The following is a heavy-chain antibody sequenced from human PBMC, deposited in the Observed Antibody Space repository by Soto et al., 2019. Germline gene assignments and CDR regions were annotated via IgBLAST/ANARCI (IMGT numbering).Heavy chain of an antibody. D-gene: IGHD3-10*01. CDR3: VRARYRYGSEVDK. CDR1: GYSISNGYY. V-gene: IGHV4-38-2*02. Sequence: SETLSLTCTVSGYSISNGYYWGWIRQSPEKGLEWIGTVYHSGTTYYNPSLKSRVIMSIDTSKNQFSLNLKSVTAADTAVYYCVRARYRYGSEVDKWGQGTLVNVSS. CDR2: VYHSGTT. J-gene: IGHJ4*02.